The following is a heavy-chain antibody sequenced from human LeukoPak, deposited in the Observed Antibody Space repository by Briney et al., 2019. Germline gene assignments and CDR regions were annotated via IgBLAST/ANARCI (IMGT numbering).Heavy chain of an antibody. CDR1: GYTFTSYD. CDR2: MNPNSGNT. V-gene: IGHV1-8*01. J-gene: IGHJ6*02. Sequence: ASVKVSCKASGYTFTSYDINWVRQATGQGLEWMGWMNPNSGNTGYAQKFQGRVTMTRNTSISTAYMELSSLRSKDTAVYYCARNNIVVVPAAMSPSYYYGMDVWGQGTTVTVSS. D-gene: IGHD2-2*01. CDR3: ARNNIVVVPAAMSPSYYYGMDV.